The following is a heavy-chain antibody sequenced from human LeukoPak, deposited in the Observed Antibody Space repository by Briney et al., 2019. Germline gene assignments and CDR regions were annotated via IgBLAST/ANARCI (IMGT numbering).Heavy chain of an antibody. CDR3: ARDVGRSYDLDY. Sequence: ASVKVSCKASGYTFTSYGISWVRQAPGQGLEWMGWISAYNGNTDYAQSLQGRVTMTIDTSTSTVYMELRSLRSDDTAVYYCARDVGRSYDLDYWGQGTLITVSS. V-gene: IGHV1-18*01. CDR1: GYTFTSYG. D-gene: IGHD3-16*01. J-gene: IGHJ4*02. CDR2: ISAYNGNT.